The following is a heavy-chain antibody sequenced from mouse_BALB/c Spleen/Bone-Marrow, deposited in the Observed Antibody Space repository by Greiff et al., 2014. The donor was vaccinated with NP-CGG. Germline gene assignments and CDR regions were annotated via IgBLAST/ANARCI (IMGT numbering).Heavy chain of an antibody. V-gene: IGHV7-3*02. CDR2: IRNKPSGCTT. CDR1: GFTFTDYF. Sequence: VQLKQSGGGLVQPGGSLRLSCTTSGFTFTDYFMTWVRQPPGKALEWLGFIRNKPSGCTTEYNPSVKGRFSISRDNSQGIFYLQMNTLRAEDSAIYYCARDYNGYFDFWGQGTTLTVSS. J-gene: IGHJ2*01. D-gene: IGHD6-1*01. CDR3: ARDYNGYFDF.